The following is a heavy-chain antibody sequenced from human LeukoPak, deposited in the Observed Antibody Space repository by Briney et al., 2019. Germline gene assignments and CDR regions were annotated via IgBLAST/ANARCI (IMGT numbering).Heavy chain of an antibody. CDR3: AKDARIYYDSSGYYDY. J-gene: IGHJ4*02. V-gene: IGHV3-30*02. D-gene: IGHD3-22*01. CDR1: GFTFSSYG. CDR2: IRYDGSNK. Sequence: GGSLRLSCAASGFTFSSYGMHWVRQAPGKGLEWVAFIRYDGSNKYYADSVKGRFTISRDNSKNTLYLQMNSLRAEDTAVYYCAKDARIYYDSSGYYDYWGQGPLVTVSS.